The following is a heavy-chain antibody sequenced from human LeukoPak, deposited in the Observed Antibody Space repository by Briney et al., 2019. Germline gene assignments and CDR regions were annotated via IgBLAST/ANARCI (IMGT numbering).Heavy chain of an antibody. J-gene: IGHJ4*02. CDR3: AKDDGDGYNYSTFDY. Sequence: GGSLRLSCAASGFTFSSYAMSWVRPAPGKGLEWVSAISGSGGSTYYADSVKGRFTISRDNSKNTLYLQMNSLRAEDTAVYYCAKDDGDGYNYSTFDYWGQGTLVTVSS. CDR2: ISGSGGST. V-gene: IGHV3-23*01. D-gene: IGHD5-24*01. CDR1: GFTFSSYA.